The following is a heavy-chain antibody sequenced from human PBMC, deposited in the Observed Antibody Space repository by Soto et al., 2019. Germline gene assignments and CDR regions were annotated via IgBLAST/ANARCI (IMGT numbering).Heavy chain of an antibody. D-gene: IGHD3-16*01. CDR3: ARGDWGSREVSRYFDY. V-gene: IGHV4-30-4*01. J-gene: IGHJ4*02. CDR1: GGSIISGDYY. Sequence: SETLSLTCTVSGGSIISGDYYCVWIRQPPWKGLEWIGYIYYSGSTYYNPSLKSRVTISVDTSKNQFSLKLSSVTAADTAVYYCARGDWGSREVSRYFDYWGQGTLVTVSS. CDR2: IYYSGST.